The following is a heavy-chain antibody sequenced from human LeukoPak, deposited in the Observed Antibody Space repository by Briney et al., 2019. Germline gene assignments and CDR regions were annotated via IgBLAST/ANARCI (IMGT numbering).Heavy chain of an antibody. CDR3: ARDKSSSNPYGDAFHV. CDR1: GFIFDDYA. CDR2: IGWHGGTI. Sequence: PGRSLRLSCAASGFIFDDYALHGGRLRPGKGLEWVSGIGWHGGTIGYEDSVKGRFAISRDNAKNSLYLQMNSLTAEDTALYYCARDKSSSNPYGDAFHVWGQGTVVTVSS. V-gene: IGHV3-9*01. D-gene: IGHD4-17*01. J-gene: IGHJ3*01.